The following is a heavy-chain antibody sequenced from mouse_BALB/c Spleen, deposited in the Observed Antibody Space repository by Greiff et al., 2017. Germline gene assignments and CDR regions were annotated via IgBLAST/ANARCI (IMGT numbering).Heavy chain of an antibody. CDR2: IRLKSNNYAT. V-gene: IGHV6-6*02. CDR1: GFTFSNYW. Sequence: EVMLVESGGGLVQPGGSMKLSCVASGFTFSNYWMNWVRQSPEKGLEWVAEIRLKSNNYATHYAESVKGRFTISRDDSKSSVYLQMNNLRAEDTGIYYCTRVLDGYSWFAYWGQGTLVTVSA. CDR3: TRVLDGYSWFAY. J-gene: IGHJ3*01. D-gene: IGHD2-3*01.